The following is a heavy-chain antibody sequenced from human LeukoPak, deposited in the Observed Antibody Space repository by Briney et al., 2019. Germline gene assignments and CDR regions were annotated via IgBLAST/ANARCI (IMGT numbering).Heavy chain of an antibody. CDR3: AQDFVEVPGKVNYFDS. J-gene: IGHJ4*02. Sequence: GGSLRLSCAVSGFTFSNYAMTWVRQAPGKGLEWVSAISGSGDNTYYADSVKGRFTVSRGNSKNTLYVQMKSLRAEDTAVYYCAQDFVEVPGKVNYFDSWGQGTLVTVSS. CDR2: ISGSGDNT. CDR1: GFTFSNYA. V-gene: IGHV3-23*01. D-gene: IGHD2-21*02.